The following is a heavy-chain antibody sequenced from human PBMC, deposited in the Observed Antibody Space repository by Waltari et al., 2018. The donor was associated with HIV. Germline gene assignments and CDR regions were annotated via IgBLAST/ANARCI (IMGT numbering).Heavy chain of an antibody. Sequence: QVQLQESGPGLVKPSGTLSLTCAVSGGSISSSNWWRWFRQPPGKGLEWIGEIYHSGTTYYNPSLKSRVTISVDKSKSQFSLKLTSVTAADTAVYYCAREMVVPAAIRGVWFDPWGQGTLVTVSS. CDR2: IYHSGTT. J-gene: IGHJ5*02. D-gene: IGHD2-2*02. CDR3: AREMVVPAAIRGVWFDP. V-gene: IGHV4-4*02. CDR1: GGSISSSNW.